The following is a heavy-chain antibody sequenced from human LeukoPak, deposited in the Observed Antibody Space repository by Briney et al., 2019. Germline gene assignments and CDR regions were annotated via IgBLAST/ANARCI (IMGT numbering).Heavy chain of an antibody. V-gene: IGHV1-8*03. CDR1: GYTFTNYD. Sequence: ASVTVSSTPSGYTFTNYDINWVRQATGQGLEWMGRMNPNSGNTGYAQKFQGRVTITRNTSISTAYMELSSLRSEDTAVYYCARDIVGATGFDYWGQGTLVTVSS. CDR2: MNPNSGNT. J-gene: IGHJ4*02. D-gene: IGHD1-26*01. CDR3: ARDIVGATGFDY.